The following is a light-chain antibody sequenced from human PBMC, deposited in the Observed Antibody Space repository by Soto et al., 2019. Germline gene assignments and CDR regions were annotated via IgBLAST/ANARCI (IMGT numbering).Light chain of an antibody. V-gene: IGLV2-14*01. CDR3: SSHTSSNTRI. Sequence: QSVLTQPASVSGSPGQSIAISCTGTSRDIGAYDYVSWYQHHPDKAPKLMIYEVSNRPSGVSNRFSGSKSVNTATLTISGLQAEDEADYYCSSHTSSNTRIFGTGTKVTVL. J-gene: IGLJ1*01. CDR2: EVS. CDR1: SRDIGAYDY.